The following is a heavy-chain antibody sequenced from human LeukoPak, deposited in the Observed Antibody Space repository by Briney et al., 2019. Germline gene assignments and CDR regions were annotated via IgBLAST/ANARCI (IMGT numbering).Heavy chain of an antibody. D-gene: IGHD2-15*01. CDR2: INPSGGST. CDR1: GYTFTGYY. J-gene: IGHJ3*02. CDR3: ATTSPGYCSGGSCYSDAFDI. V-gene: IGHV1-46*01. Sequence: ASVKVSCKASGYTFTGYYMHWVRQAPGQGLEWMGIINPSGGSTTYAPKFQGRVTMTRDMSTSTVYMELSSLRSEDTAVYYCATTSPGYCSGGSCYSDAFDIWGQGTMVTVSS.